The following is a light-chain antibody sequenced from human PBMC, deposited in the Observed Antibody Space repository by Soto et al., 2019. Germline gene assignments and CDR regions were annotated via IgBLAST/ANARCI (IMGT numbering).Light chain of an antibody. J-gene: IGLJ2*01. CDR2: GNS. CDR1: SSNIGAGYD. V-gene: IGLV1-40*01. CDR3: QSYDSSLSGYVV. Sequence: QSVLTQPPSVSGAPGQRVTISCTGSSSNIGAGYDVHWYPQLPGTAPKLLLYGNSNRPSGVPDRFSGSKSGTSASLAITWLEAEDEAYYYGQSYDSSLSGYVVFGGGTKVTVL.